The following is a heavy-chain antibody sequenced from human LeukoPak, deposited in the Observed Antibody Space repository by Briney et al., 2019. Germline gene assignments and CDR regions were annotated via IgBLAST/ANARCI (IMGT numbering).Heavy chain of an antibody. Sequence: SSETLSLTCAVHGGSFSWFHWSWIRQPPGKGLEWIGEMYHSGSTNFNPSLKSRVPISLDTSKNQFSLKLSSVAAADTAVYYCARGRTTLGFKLFDPWGQGPLVIVSS. J-gene: IGHJ5*02. CDR2: MYHSGST. D-gene: IGHD4-11*01. V-gene: IGHV4-34*01. CDR1: GGSFSWFH. CDR3: ARGRTTLGFKLFDP.